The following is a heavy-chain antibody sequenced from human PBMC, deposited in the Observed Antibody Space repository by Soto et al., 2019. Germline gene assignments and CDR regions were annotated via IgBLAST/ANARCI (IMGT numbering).Heavy chain of an antibody. CDR2: IWYDGSNK. CDR3: ARDGGLRIWLQYFDY. D-gene: IGHD2-15*01. Sequence: QVQLVESGGGVVQPGRSLRLSCAASGFTFSSYGMHWVRQAPGKGLEWVAVIWYDGSNKYYADSVKGRFTISRDNSKNTLYMQMNSLRAEDTAVYYGARDGGLRIWLQYFDYWGQGTLVTVSS. CDR1: GFTFSSYG. J-gene: IGHJ4*02. V-gene: IGHV3-33*01.